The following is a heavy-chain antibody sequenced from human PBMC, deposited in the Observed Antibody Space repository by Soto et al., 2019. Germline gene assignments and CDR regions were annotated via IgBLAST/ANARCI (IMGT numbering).Heavy chain of an antibody. CDR1: GGSISSGGYS. CDR2: IFHSGST. D-gene: IGHD1-26*01. J-gene: IGHJ4*02. CDR3: ARVYSGSYSDS. Sequence: SETLSLTCAVSGGSISSGGYSWSWIRQPPGKGLERIGEIFHSGSTHYSPSLKSRVTISVDKSKKYFSLNLTSVTAADTAVYYCARVYSGSYSDSWGQGTLVTVSS. V-gene: IGHV4-30-2*01.